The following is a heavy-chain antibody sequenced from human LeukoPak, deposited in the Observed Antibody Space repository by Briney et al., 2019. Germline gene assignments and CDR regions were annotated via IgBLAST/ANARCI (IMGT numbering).Heavy chain of an antibody. CDR3: ARSSRKNGMDV. CDR2: IYYNGST. Sequence: SETLSLTCTVSGGSISSSSYYWGWIRQPPGKGLEWIGSIYYNGSTYYNPSLKSRVTISVDTSKNQFSLKLSSVTAADTAVYYCARSSRKNGMDVWGQGTTVTVSS. CDR1: GGSISSSSYY. V-gene: IGHV4-39*01. J-gene: IGHJ6*02. D-gene: IGHD2-2*01.